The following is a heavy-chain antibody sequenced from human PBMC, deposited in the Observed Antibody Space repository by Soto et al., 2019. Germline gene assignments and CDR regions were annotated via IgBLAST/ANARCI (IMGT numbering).Heavy chain of an antibody. J-gene: IGHJ6*03. CDR3: VTFEGVITQGYYYYMDV. Sequence: ASVKVSCKVSGYTLTELSMHWVRQAPGKGLEWMGGFDPEDGETIYAQKFQGRVTMTEDTSTDTAYMELSSLRSEDTAVYYCVTFEGVITQGYYYYMDVWGKGTTVTVSS. CDR1: GYTLTELS. V-gene: IGHV1-24*01. D-gene: IGHD3-16*02. CDR2: FDPEDGET.